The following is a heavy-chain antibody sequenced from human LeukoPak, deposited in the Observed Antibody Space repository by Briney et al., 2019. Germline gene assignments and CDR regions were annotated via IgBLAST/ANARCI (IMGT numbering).Heavy chain of an antibody. CDR1: GFTFSSYA. J-gene: IGHJ5*02. D-gene: IGHD3-3*01. CDR3: ARDGRYFLERLTSYNWFDP. CDR2: ISYDGSNK. V-gene: IGHV3-30-3*01. Sequence: GGSLRLSCAASGFTFSSYAMHWVRQAPGKGLEWVAVISYDGSNKYYADSVKGRFTISRDNSKNTLYLQMNSLRAEDTAVYYCARDGRYFLERLTSYNWFDPWGQGTLVTVSS.